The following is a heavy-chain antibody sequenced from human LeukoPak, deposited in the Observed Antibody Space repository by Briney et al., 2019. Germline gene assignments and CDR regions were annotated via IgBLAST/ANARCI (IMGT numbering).Heavy chain of an antibody. V-gene: IGHV3-7*01. CDR1: GFTFSSYW. J-gene: IGHJ4*02. CDR2: IKQDGSEK. Sequence: GGSLRLSCAAPGFTFSSYWMSWVRQAPGKGLEWVANIKQDGSEKYYVDSVKGRFTISRDNAKNSLYLQMNSLRAEDTAVYYCARRYFDYWGQGTLVTVSS. CDR3: ARRYFDY.